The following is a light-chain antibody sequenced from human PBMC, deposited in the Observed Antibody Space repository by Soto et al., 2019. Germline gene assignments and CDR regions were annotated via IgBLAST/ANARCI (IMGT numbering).Light chain of an antibody. CDR1: SNDVGGYNY. J-gene: IGLJ3*02. CDR3: TSCTSSSTWV. V-gene: IGLV2-14*03. CDR2: DVN. Sequence: QSVLTQPASVSGSPGQSITISCTGTSNDVGGYNYVSWYQQHPGKAPKLMIYDVNNRPSGVSNRFSGSKSGNTASLTISGLQAEDEADYYCTSCTSSSTWVFGGGTKLTVL.